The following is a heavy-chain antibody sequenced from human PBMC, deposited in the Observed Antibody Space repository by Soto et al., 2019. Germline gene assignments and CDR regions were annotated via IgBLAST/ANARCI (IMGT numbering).Heavy chain of an antibody. J-gene: IGHJ4*02. Sequence: SETLSLTCTVSGGSISSGDYYWSWIRQPPGKGLEWIGYIYYSGSTYYNPSLKSRVTISVDTSKNQFSLKLSSVTAADTPVYYCARAVHLGQQLDFFDYWGQGTLVTVSS. CDR2: IYYSGST. CDR1: GGSISSGDYY. V-gene: IGHV4-30-4*01. CDR3: ARAVHLGQQLDFFDY. D-gene: IGHD6-13*01.